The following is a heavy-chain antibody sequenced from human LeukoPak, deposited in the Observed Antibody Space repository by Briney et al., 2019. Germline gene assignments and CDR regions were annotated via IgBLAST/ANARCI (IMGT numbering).Heavy chain of an antibody. CDR1: GGTFSSYA. J-gene: IGHJ3*02. V-gene: IGHV1-18*01. CDR2: ISAYNGNT. Sequence: ASVKVSCKASGGTFSSYAISWVRQAPGQGLEWMGWISAYNGNTNYAQKLQGRVTMTTDTSTSTAYMELRSLRSDDTAVYYCARDTPILRRSDAFDIWGQGTMVTVSS. D-gene: IGHD3-3*01. CDR3: ARDTPILRRSDAFDI.